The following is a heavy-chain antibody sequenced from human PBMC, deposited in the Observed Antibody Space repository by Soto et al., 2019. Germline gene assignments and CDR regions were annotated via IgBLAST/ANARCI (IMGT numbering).Heavy chain of an antibody. CDR1: GFTFDDYA. J-gene: IGHJ3*02. CDR2: ISWNSGSI. CDR3: AKDRGGHIVVVPAAFYDAFDI. D-gene: IGHD2-2*01. V-gene: IGHV3-9*01. Sequence: GGSLRLSCAASGFTFDDYAMHWVRQAPGKGLEWVSGISWNSGSIGYADSVKGRFTISRDNAKNSLYLQMNSLRAEDTALYYCAKDRGGHIVVVPAAFYDAFDIWGKGTMVTVSS.